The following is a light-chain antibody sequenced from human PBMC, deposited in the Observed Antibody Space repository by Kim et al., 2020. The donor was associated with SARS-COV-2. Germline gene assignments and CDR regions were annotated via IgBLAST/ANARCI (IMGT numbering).Light chain of an antibody. V-gene: IGLV9-49*01. CDR3: GADHGSGSNFAYL. CDR1: SGYSNYK. CDR2: VGTGGIVG. Sequence: QLVLTQPPSASASLGASVTLTCTLSSGYSNYKVDWYQQRPGKGPRFVMRVGTGGIVGSKGDGIPDRFSVLGSGLNRYLTIKNIQEEDESDYHCGADHGSGSNFAYLFGGGTQLTVL. J-gene: IGLJ2*01.